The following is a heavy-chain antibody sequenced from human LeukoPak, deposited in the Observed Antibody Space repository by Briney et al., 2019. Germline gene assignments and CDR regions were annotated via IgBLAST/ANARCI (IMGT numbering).Heavy chain of an antibody. D-gene: IGHD5-18*01. CDR1: GGSFSGYY. CDR3: ARGRGYSYGSAYYYYGMDV. J-gene: IGHJ6*02. CDR2: INHSGST. V-gene: IGHV4-34*01. Sequence: SETLSLTCAVHGGSFSGYYWSWIRQPPGKGLEWIGEINHSGSTNYNPSLKSRVTISVDTSKNQFSLKLSSVTAADTAVYYCARGRGYSYGSAYYYYGMDVWGQGTTVTVSS.